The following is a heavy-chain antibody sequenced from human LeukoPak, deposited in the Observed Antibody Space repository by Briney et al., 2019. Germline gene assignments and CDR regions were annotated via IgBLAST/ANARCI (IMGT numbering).Heavy chain of an antibody. J-gene: IGHJ5*02. CDR1: GGSISNYY. CDR2: VHARVTT. D-gene: IGHD1-26*01. CDR3: TRGGVPGAGNWFDP. V-gene: IGHV4-4*07. Sequence: PSETLSLTCSVSGGSISNYYWNWIRQPAGKGLEWIGRVHARVTTKYNPSLNSRVTMSLDTSRNRFSLKLYSVTAADTAVYYCTRGGVPGAGNWFDPWSQGTLVTVSS.